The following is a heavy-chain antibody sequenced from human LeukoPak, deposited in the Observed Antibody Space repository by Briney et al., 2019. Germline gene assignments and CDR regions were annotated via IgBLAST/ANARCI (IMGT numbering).Heavy chain of an antibody. V-gene: IGHV3-23*01. CDR2: VSGSGGST. Sequence: QPGGSLRLSCAASGFTFSSYAMSWVRQAPGKGLEWVSAVSGSGGSTYYADSVKGRFTISRDNSKNTLYLQMNSLRAEDTAVYYCAKSPSSSEIYFDYWGQGTLVTVSS. CDR3: AKSPSSSEIYFDY. D-gene: IGHD6-13*01. J-gene: IGHJ4*02. CDR1: GFTFSSYA.